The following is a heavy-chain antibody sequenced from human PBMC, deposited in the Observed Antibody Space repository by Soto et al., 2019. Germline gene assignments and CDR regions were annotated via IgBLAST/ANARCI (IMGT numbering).Heavy chain of an antibody. Sequence: LRLSCEASGFSIDTYNMNWVRQAPGKGLEWVSSISSGRPDIFYADSVRGRFTISRDDAKKSLFLQMNSLRADDTAVYYCARDHLGIAAGDFDLWGQGTLVTVSS. J-gene: IGHJ4*02. CDR3: ARDHLGIAAGDFDL. V-gene: IGHV3-21*01. CDR2: ISSGRPDI. CDR1: GFSIDTYN. D-gene: IGHD6-19*01.